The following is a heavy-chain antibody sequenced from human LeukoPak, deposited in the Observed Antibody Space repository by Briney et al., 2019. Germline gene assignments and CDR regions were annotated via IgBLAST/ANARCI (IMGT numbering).Heavy chain of an antibody. Sequence: PSETLSLTCTVSGGSISSSSYYWGWIRQPPGKGLEWTGSIYYSGSTYYNPSLKSRVTISVDTSKNQFSLKLSSVTAADTAVYYCARLNGDCSGGSCYYYYGMDVWGQGTTVTVSS. CDR3: ARLNGDCSGGSCYYYYGMDV. CDR1: GGSISSSSYY. CDR2: IYYSGST. V-gene: IGHV4-39*01. J-gene: IGHJ6*02. D-gene: IGHD2-15*01.